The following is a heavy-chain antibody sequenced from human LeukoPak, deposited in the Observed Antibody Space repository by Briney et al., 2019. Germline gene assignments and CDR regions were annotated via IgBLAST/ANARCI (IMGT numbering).Heavy chain of an antibody. J-gene: IGHJ3*02. Sequence: SETLSLTCTVSGGSISNYYGSWIRQPPGKGLEWIGYIYYSGSTNYNPSLKSRVTISVDTSKNQFSLKLSSVTAADTAVYYCGRYLKPSALSVFDIWGQGTMVTVSS. V-gene: IGHV4-59*01. CDR1: GGSISNYY. CDR2: IYYSGST. CDR3: GRYLKPSALSVFDI. D-gene: IGHD2-2*01.